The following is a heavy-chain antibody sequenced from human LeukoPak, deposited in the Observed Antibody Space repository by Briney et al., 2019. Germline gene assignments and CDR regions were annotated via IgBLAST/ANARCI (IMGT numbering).Heavy chain of an antibody. CDR2: IYSGGTT. J-gene: IGHJ6*02. CDR3: ARDLRNTALRPAYYYGMDV. D-gene: IGHD5-18*01. V-gene: IGHV3-66*01. CDR1: GLTVSSNY. Sequence: PGGSLRLSCAASGLTVSSNYMSWVRQAPGEGLEWVSIIYSGGTTYYADSVKGRFTISRDNRRNTLNLQMNNLRADDTAVYYCARDLRNTALRPAYYYGMDVWGQGTTVTVSS.